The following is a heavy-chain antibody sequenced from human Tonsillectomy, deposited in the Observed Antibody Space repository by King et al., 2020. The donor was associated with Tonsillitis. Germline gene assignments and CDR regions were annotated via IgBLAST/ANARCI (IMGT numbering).Heavy chain of an antibody. CDR2: IIPMLGLT. CDR1: GGTFSSYV. J-gene: IGHJ6*02. Sequence: QLVQSGAEVKKPGSSVTVSCKASGGTFSSYVLSWVRQAPGQGLEWMGRIIPMLGLTNYAQKFQGRVTITADKSTGSAYMELSSLRSEDTAIYYCATERIAAGYYYGMDVWGQGTTVTVSS. V-gene: IGHV1-69*09. D-gene: IGHD6-13*01. CDR3: ATERIAAGYYYGMDV.